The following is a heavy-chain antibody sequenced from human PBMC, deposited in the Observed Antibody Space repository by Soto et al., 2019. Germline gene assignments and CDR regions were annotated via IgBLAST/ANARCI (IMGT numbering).Heavy chain of an antibody. J-gene: IGHJ6*02. CDR3: AKDRGYNYGGGLDV. CDR2: ISYDGSNN. CDR1: GFTFSSYG. Sequence: QVQLAESGGGVVQPGRSLRLSCAASGFTFSSYGMHWVRQAPGKGLEWVAGISYDGSNNYYADSVNGRFTIPRDNYKNTLYLQMNSLGPEDTALYYCAKDRGYNYGGGLDVWGQGTTVTVSS. D-gene: IGHD1-1*01. V-gene: IGHV3-30*18.